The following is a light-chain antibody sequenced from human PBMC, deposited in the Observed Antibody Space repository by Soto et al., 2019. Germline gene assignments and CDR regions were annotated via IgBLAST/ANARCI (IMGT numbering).Light chain of an antibody. J-gene: IGKJ1*01. V-gene: IGKV3-15*01. CDR3: HQYNNFWT. Sequence: EIVLTQSPAILSVSPGERARLSCRASQSISRSLAWYQQKPGQAPRLLIYGASTRATGIPARFSGSGSGTEFTLTISSLQSEDFGLYYCHQYNNFWTFGQGTKVDIK. CDR2: GAS. CDR1: QSISRS.